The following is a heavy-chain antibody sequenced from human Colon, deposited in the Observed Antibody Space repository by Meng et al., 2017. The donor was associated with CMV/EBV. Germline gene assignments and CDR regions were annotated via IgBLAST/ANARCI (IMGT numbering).Heavy chain of an antibody. CDR3: AKADYYDGSGYYFDY. CDR1: GFILSAYD. CDR2: ISGTGGNT. D-gene: IGHD3-22*01. V-gene: IGHV3-23*01. Sequence: SGFILSAYDMRWVRQAPGKVLEWVSSISGTGGNTYYADSVKGRFTISRDDSHNTLFLHMNSLRAEDTAVYYCAKADYYDGSGYYFDYWGQGTLVTVSS. J-gene: IGHJ4*02.